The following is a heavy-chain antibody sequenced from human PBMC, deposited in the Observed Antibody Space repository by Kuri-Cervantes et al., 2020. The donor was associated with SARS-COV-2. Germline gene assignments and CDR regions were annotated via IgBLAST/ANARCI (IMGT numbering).Heavy chain of an antibody. CDR2: IYAGGGT. CDR1: GLIVSSSY. Sequence: GGSLRLSCAASGLIVSSSYMSWVRQAPGKGLEWVSIIYAGGGTYYADSVKGQFTISRDISKNTVFLQMNRLRPEDTAVYYCARSCTYARCSEYFQHWGQGTLVTVSS. CDR3: ARSCTYARCSEYFQH. J-gene: IGHJ1*01. D-gene: IGHD2-8*01. V-gene: IGHV3-66*02.